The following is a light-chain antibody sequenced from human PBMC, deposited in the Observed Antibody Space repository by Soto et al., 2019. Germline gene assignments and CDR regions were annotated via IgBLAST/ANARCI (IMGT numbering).Light chain of an antibody. Sequence: EIVLTQSPVTLSLSPGERATLSCRASQSVSSYLAWYQQKPGQAPRLLIYGASSRATGIPDRFSGSGSGTAFTLTISRLEPEDFAVYYCKQYKEWPPFTFSQGTRLEIK. CDR2: GAS. J-gene: IGKJ5*01. V-gene: IGKV3-11*01. CDR3: KQYKEWPPFT. CDR1: QSVSSY.